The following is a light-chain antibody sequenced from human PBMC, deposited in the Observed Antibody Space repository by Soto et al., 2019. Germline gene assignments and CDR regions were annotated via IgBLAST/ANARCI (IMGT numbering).Light chain of an antibody. CDR1: SSNIGGSNS. J-gene: IGLJ2*01. V-gene: IGLV2-14*01. CDR2: DVS. Sequence: QSALTQPASVSGSPGQSITISCTGTSSNIGGSNSVSWYQQHPGKAPKLLIYDVSNWPSGVSNRFSGSKSGNTASLTISGLKAEDEADYYCSSSTSVTNTPVVFGGGTKLTVL. CDR3: SSSTSVTNTPVV.